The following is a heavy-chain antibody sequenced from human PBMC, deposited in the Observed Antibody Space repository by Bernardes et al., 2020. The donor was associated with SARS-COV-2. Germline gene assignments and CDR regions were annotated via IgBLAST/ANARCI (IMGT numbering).Heavy chain of an antibody. J-gene: IGHJ4*02. Sequence: SETLSLTCTVSGGSISSSSYYWGWIRQPPGKGLEWIGSIYYSGSTYYNPSLKSRVTISVDTSKNQFSLKLSSVTAADTAVYYCAGDSSGLPEFDYWGQGTLVTVSS. D-gene: IGHD3-22*01. CDR2: IYYSGST. CDR1: GGSISSSSYY. CDR3: AGDSSGLPEFDY. V-gene: IGHV4-39*02.